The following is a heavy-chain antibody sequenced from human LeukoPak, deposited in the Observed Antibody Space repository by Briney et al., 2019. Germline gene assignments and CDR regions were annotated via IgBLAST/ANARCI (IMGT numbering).Heavy chain of an antibody. CDR1: GYSFTGFY. D-gene: IGHD6-13*01. CDR3: ARESAAGTGV. V-gene: IGHV1-2*02. CDR2: INPNSGGT. J-gene: IGHJ4*02. Sequence: ASVKVSCKASGYSFTGFYMHWVRQAPGQGLEWMGWINPNSGGTNYTQKFQGRVIMTRDPSISKAYIELSRLRSDDTAVYDCARESAAGTGVWGQGTLVTVSS.